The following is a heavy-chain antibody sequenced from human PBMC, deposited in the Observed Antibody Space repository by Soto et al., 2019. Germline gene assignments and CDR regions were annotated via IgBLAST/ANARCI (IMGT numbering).Heavy chain of an antibody. CDR2: INPNSGGT. CDR1: GYTFTGYY. CDR3: ARGRRVLLWFGELLSGLDY. D-gene: IGHD3-10*01. J-gene: IGHJ4*02. V-gene: IGHV1-2*04. Sequence: QVQLVQSGAEVKKPGASVKVSCQASGYTFTGYYMHWVRQAPGQGLEWMGWINPNSGGTNYAQKFQGWVTMTRDTSISTAYMELSRLRSDDTAVYYCARGRRVLLWFGELLSGLDYWGQGTLVTVSS.